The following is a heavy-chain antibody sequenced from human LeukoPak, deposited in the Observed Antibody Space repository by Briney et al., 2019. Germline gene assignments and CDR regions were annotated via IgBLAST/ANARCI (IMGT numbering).Heavy chain of an antibody. J-gene: IGHJ3*02. D-gene: IGHD1-26*01. CDR1: GGSIISDNHF. CDR3: AREVNRPTDADAFDI. V-gene: IGHV4-31*02. Sequence: SQTLSLTCTVSGGSIISDNHFWSWIRQHPGKDLEWLGYIHHSGRAFYSPSLESRLTISLDTSRNQFSLKLNSVIGADTAVYYCAREVNRPTDADAFDIWGQGTMVTVSS. CDR2: IHHSGRA.